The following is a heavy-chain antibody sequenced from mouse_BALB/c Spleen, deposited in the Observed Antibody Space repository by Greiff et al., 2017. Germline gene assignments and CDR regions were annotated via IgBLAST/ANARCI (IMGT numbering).Heavy chain of an antibody. Sequence: DVQLVESGGGLVQPGGSRKLSCAASGFTFSSFGMHWVRQAPEKGLEWVAYISSGSSTIYYADTVKGRFTISRDNPKNTLFLQMTSLRSEDTAMYYCAREGALYDYDVGWFAYWGQGTLVTVSA. J-gene: IGHJ3*01. CDR3: AREGALYDYDVGWFAY. D-gene: IGHD2-4*01. V-gene: IGHV5-17*02. CDR1: GFTFSSFG. CDR2: ISSGSSTI.